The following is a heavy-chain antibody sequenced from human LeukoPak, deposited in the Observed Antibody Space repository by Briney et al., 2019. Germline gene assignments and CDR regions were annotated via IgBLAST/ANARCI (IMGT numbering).Heavy chain of an antibody. CDR1: GGSISGYY. V-gene: IGHV4-59*01. CDR2: IYYSGST. J-gene: IGHJ4*02. CDR3: ARGFDYGAVY. D-gene: IGHD4-17*01. Sequence: SETLSLTCTVSGGSISGYYWSWIRQPPGKGLEWIGYIYYSGSTNYNPSLKSRVTISVDTSKNQFSLKLSSVTAADTAVYYCARGFDYGAVYWGQGTLVTVSS.